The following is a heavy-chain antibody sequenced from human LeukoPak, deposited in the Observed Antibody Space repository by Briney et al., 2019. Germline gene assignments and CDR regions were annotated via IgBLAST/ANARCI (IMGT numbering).Heavy chain of an antibody. CDR1: GYSFTSNY. CDR3: ARVLRSYYAAPDAFDI. CDR2: IYPRDGST. Sequence: ASVKVSCKASGYSFTSNYIHWVRQAPGQGLEWMGMIYPRDGSTSYAQKFQGRVTVTRDTSTSTVHMELSRLRSDDTAVYYCARVLRSYYAAPDAFDIWGQGTMVTVSS. D-gene: IGHD1-26*01. J-gene: IGHJ3*02. V-gene: IGHV1-46*01.